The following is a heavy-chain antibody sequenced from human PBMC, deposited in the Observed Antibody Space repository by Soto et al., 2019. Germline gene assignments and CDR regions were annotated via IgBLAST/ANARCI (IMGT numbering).Heavy chain of an antibody. J-gene: IGHJ6*02. Sequence: QVQLVQSGAEVKKPGSSVKVSCKASGDTFSSYAISWVRQAPGQGLEWMGGIIPIFGTANYAQKFQGRVTITADESTSTAYMELSSLRSEDTAVYYCASGGRNVVVPAATPTYYYYYGMDVWGQGTTVTVSS. CDR3: ASGGRNVVVPAATPTYYYYYGMDV. CDR2: IIPIFGTA. D-gene: IGHD2-2*01. CDR1: GDTFSSYA. V-gene: IGHV1-69*01.